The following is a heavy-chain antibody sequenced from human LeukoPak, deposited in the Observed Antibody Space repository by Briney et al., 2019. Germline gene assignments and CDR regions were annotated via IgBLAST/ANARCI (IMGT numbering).Heavy chain of an antibody. J-gene: IGHJ2*01. CDR3: ARVGAKGGWYFDL. Sequence: GGSLRLSCAASGFTFSSHWMHWVRQAPGKGLEWVSSISSGGSYMYYADSLKGRFTISRDNAKNSLYLQMNSLRAEDTAVYYCARVGAKGGWYFDLWGRGTLVTVSS. D-gene: IGHD3-10*01. CDR1: GFTFSSHW. V-gene: IGHV3-21*01. CDR2: ISSGGSYM.